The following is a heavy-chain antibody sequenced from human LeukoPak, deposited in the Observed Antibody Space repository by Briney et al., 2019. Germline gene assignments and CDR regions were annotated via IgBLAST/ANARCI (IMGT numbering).Heavy chain of an antibody. J-gene: IGHJ4*02. D-gene: IGHD3-22*01. V-gene: IGHV4-4*07. Sequence: SETLSLTCTVSGGSISSYYWSWIRQPAGKGLEWIGRIYTSGSTNYNPSLKSQVTMSVDTSKNQFSLKLSSVTAADTAVYYCARDMYYYDSSGYPTDYWGQGTLVTVSS. CDR2: IYTSGST. CDR3: ARDMYYYDSSGYPTDY. CDR1: GGSISSYY.